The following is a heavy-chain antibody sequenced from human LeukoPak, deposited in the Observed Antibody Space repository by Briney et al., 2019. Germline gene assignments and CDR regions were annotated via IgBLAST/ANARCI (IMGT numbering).Heavy chain of an antibody. D-gene: IGHD5-18*01. CDR2: ITAGNGNT. Sequence: ASVKVSCNDSGYNFNSYGIGWVRQAPRQGLEWMGWITAGNGNTNYAQKVQGRVTMTTDTSTSTAYMELRSLRSDDTAVYFCARDLARGYSYGYNAFNIWGQGPTVTVSS. CDR1: GYNFNSYG. V-gene: IGHV1-18*01. J-gene: IGHJ3*02. CDR3: ARDLARGYSYGYNAFNI.